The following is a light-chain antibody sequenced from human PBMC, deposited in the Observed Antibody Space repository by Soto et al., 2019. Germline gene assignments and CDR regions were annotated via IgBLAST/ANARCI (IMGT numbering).Light chain of an antibody. CDR1: QSVSSS. J-gene: IGKJ5*01. CDR2: GAS. V-gene: IGKV3-20*01. CDR3: QQYGSSPIT. Sequence: EIVLTQSPGTLSLSPGERATLSCRASQSVSSSLAWYQQKPGQAPRLLISGASSRATGTPDRFSGGGSGTDFTLTISRLEPEDFALYYCQQYGSSPITFGQGTRREIK.